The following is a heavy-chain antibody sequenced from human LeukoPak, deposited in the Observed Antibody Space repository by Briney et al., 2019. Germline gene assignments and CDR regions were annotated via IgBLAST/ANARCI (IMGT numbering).Heavy chain of an antibody. D-gene: IGHD2-8*01. V-gene: IGHV3-53*01. CDR3: ARSNGAFDI. CDR2: IYSGGST. Sequence: PGGSLRLSCAASGFTVSSNYMNWVRQAPGKGLEWVSIIYSGGSTFYADSVKGRFTISRDNSKNTLFLQMNSLRAEDTAVYYCARSNGAFDIWGQGTMVTVSS. J-gene: IGHJ3*02. CDR1: GFTVSSNY.